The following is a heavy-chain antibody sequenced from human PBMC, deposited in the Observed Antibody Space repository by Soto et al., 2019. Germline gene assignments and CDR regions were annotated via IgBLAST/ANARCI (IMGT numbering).Heavy chain of an antibody. CDR3: ASLSLGSWFDX. CDR2: IYYSGST. J-gene: IGHJ5*02. D-gene: IGHD2-15*01. CDR1: GSSISSVGYY. Sequence: PSDTLSLTCTVSGSSISSVGYYWSWIRQHPGKGLELIGYIYYSGSTYYNPSLKSRVTISVDTSKNQFSLKLSSVTAADTAVYYCASLSLGSWFDXWGQGTLVTVSX. V-gene: IGHV4-31*03.